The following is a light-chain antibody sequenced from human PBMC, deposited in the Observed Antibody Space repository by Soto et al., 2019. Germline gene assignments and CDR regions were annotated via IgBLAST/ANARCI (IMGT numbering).Light chain of an antibody. CDR3: QQYYGAPLT. CDR2: WAS. J-gene: IGKJ4*01. CDR1: QSVLSSSNSKNY. Sequence: DIVMTQSPDSLAVSLGERATINCKFSQSVLSSSNSKNYLAWYQQKPGQPPKLLIYWASTRESGVPDRFSGSGSGTDFTLTITRLQAEDVSIYYCQQYYGAPLTFGGGTKVEIK. V-gene: IGKV4-1*01.